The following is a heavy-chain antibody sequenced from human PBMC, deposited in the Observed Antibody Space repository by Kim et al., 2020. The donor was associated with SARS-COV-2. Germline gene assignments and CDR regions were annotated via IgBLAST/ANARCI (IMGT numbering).Heavy chain of an antibody. CDR2: IYYSGST. J-gene: IGHJ4*02. CDR3: ARAQLDDSSGYPNPKVYYFDY. Sequence: SETLSLTCTVSGGSISSGDYYWSWIRQPPGKGLEWIGYIYYSGSTYYNPSLKSRVTISVDTSKNQFSLKLSSVTAADTAVYYCARAQLDDSSGYPNPKVYYFDYWGQGTLVTVSS. V-gene: IGHV4-30-4*01. D-gene: IGHD3-22*01. CDR1: GGSISSGDYY.